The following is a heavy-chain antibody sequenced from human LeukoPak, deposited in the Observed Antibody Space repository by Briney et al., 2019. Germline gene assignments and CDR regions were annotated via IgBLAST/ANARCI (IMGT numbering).Heavy chain of an antibody. CDR2: ITGSSTYI. Sequence: GGSVRLSCAVSGFTFSSYSMSGVRQAPGKGLEGVSSITGSSTYIYYADSVKGRFTISRDNAKNSLYLQMNNLGAEDTAVYYCARDLTVTSTCWFDLWGQGTLVTVSS. V-gene: IGHV3-21*01. J-gene: IGHJ5*02. CDR1: GFTFSSYS. CDR3: ARDLTVTSTCWFDL. D-gene: IGHD4-11*01.